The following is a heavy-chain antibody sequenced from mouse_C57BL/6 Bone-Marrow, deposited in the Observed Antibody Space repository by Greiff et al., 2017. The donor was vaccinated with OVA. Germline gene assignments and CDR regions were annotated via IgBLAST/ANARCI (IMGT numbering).Heavy chain of an antibody. CDR2: INSDGGST. D-gene: IGHD1-1*01. CDR1: EYEFPSHD. V-gene: IGHV5-2*01. CDR3: ARQVIYYYGSSPLWWYFDV. Sequence: EVKVVESGGGLVQPGESLKLSCESNEYEFPSHDMSWVRKTPEKRLELVAAINSDGGSTSYPDTMERRFIISRDNTKKTLYLQMSSLRSEDTALYYCARQVIYYYGSSPLWWYFDVWGTGTTVTVSS. J-gene: IGHJ1*03.